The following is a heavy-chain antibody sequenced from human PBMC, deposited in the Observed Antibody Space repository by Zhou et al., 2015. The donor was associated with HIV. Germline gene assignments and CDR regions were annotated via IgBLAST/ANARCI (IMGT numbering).Heavy chain of an antibody. V-gene: IGHV1-8*01. CDR2: MNPNSGDT. J-gene: IGHJ5*02. D-gene: IGHD2-2*02. CDR3: ARMDCSSTSCYTGNWFDP. Sequence: QVQLVQSGAEVKKPGASVKVSCKASGYTFSNYDINWVRQATGQGLEWMGWMNPNSGDTGYAQKFQGRVTMTRNTSISTAYMELSSLRSEDTAVYYCARMDCSSTSCYTGNWFDPWGQGTLVTVSS. CDR1: GYTFSNYD.